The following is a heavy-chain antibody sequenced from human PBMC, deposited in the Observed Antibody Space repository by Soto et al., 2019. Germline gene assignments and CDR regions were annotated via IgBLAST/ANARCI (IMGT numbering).Heavy chain of an antibody. CDR3: ARGIQYRYGMDV. CDR1: GFTFSNHW. D-gene: IGHD5-18*01. CDR2: INGDGTVT. J-gene: IGHJ6*02. Sequence: EVQLVESGGGLVQPGGSLRLSCAAAGFTFSNHWIHWVRQAPGKGLVWVSRINGDGTVTFYADSVRGRFAISRDNAENTVYLQMNSLRAEDTAVYYCARGIQYRYGMDVWGQGTTVTVSS. V-gene: IGHV3-74*01.